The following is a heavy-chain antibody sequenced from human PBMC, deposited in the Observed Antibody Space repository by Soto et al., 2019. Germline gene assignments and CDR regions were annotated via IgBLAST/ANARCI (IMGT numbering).Heavy chain of an antibody. V-gene: IGHV3-30-3*01. J-gene: IGHJ4*02. CDR2: ISSDGTKK. Sequence: QVQLVESRGGVVQPGRSLRLSCAASGFSFSDYAMHWVRQAPGKGLEWVAVISSDGTKKYYADSVKGRFTIFTDNSNNTLFLQMHSLTAEDTAVYFCARDRDRRPTYYFYYWGQGSLVTVSS. CDR1: GFSFSDYA. CDR3: ARDRDRRPTYYFYY. D-gene: IGHD3-10*01.